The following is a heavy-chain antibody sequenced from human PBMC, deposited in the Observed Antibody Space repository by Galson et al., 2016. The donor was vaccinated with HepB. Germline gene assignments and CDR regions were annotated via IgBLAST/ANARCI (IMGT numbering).Heavy chain of an antibody. V-gene: IGHV1-3*01. CDR2: ISAGNGNT. J-gene: IGHJ4*02. Sequence: SVKVSCKASGYTFTSYAIHWVRQAPGQGLEWMGWISAGNGNTKHLQRFQGRVTITRDTSASTAYMELSSLRSEDTAVYYCARVGPPFRIINYFDYWGQGTLVNVSS. CDR1: GYTFTSYA. D-gene: IGHD3-10*01. CDR3: ARVGPPFRIINYFDY.